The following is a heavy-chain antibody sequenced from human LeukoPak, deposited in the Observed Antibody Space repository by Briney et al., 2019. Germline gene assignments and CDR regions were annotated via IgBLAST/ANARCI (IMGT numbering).Heavy chain of an antibody. Sequence: GGSLRLSCAASGFTFSSFGMHWVRQAPGKGLEWVAVISYDGSNKYYADSVKGRFTISRDNSKNTLYLQMNSLRAEDTAVYYCAKEWELRGIGFDYWGQGTLVTVSS. CDR1: GFTFSSFG. CDR3: AKEWELRGIGFDY. V-gene: IGHV3-30*18. CDR2: ISYDGSNK. D-gene: IGHD1-26*01. J-gene: IGHJ4*02.